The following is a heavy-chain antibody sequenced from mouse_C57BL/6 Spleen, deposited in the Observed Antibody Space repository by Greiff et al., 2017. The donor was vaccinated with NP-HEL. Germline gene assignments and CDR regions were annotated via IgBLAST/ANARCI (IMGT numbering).Heavy chain of an antibody. CDR2: IDPEDGET. CDR3: ARYYYGSIYEPDFDV. J-gene: IGHJ1*03. Sequence: VQLQQSGAELVKPGASVKLSCTASGFNIKDYYMHWVKQRTEQGLEWIGRIDPEDGETKYAPKFKGKATITADTSSNTAYLQLSSLTSEATAVYYCARYYYGSIYEPDFDVWGTGTTVTVSS. D-gene: IGHD1-1*01. CDR1: GFNIKDYY. V-gene: IGHV14-2*01.